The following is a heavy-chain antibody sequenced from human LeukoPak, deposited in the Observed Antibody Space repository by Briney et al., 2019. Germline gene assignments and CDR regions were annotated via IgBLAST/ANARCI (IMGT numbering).Heavy chain of an antibody. CDR2: IFYSGNA. CDR1: GGSMSSYY. CDR3: ARRGRYGAGPLYYYYGMDV. V-gene: IGHV4-59*08. D-gene: IGHD3-10*01. J-gene: IGHJ6*02. Sequence: PSETLSLTCTVSGGSMSSYYWSWIRQPPGKGLEGIGYIFYSGNANYNPSLKSRVTISVDTSKSQFSLRLSSVTAADTAVYYCARRGRYGAGPLYYYYGMDVWGQGTTVTVSS.